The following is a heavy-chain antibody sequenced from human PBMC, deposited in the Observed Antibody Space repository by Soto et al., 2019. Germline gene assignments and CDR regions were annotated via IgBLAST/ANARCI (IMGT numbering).Heavy chain of an antibody. Sequence: EVQLVESGGGLVQPGGSLKVSCAASGFTFSDSTIHWVRQASGKGLEWVGRIRSEVYSYATVCAASVTDRFTISRDDSKNTAYLQMNSLNIEDTAVYYCSRCSGSYCMDVWGQGTTVTVSS. CDR2: IRSEVYSYAT. CDR1: GFTFSDST. D-gene: IGHD3-10*02. J-gene: IGHJ6*02. V-gene: IGHV3-73*02. CDR3: SRCSGSYCMDV.